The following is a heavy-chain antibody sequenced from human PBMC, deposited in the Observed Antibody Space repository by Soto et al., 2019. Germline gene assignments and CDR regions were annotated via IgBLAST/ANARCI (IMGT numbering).Heavy chain of an antibody. Sequence: QVQLVEYGGGLDKPGGSLRLSCAASGFTFSDYYMTWIRQAPGKGLEWISYISDSSKYTNYADSVKGRFTISRDNAKNSLYLQMNSLRAEDTAVYYCARGDDYVWGSYRFDYWGRGTLVTVSS. D-gene: IGHD3-16*02. CDR1: GFTFSDYY. CDR3: ARGDDYVWGSYRFDY. J-gene: IGHJ4*02. V-gene: IGHV3-11*05. CDR2: ISDSSKYT.